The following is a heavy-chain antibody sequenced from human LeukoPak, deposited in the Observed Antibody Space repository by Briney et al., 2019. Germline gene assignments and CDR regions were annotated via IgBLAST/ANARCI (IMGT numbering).Heavy chain of an antibody. CDR3: ARNAGPRVRDYYYGMDV. J-gene: IGHJ6*02. V-gene: IGHV1-69*01. CDR1: GGTFSSYA. CDR2: RIPIFGTA. Sequence: SSDKVSCKASGGTFSSYAISWVRQAPGQGLEWMGGRIPIFGTANYAQKFQGRVTITADESTSTAYMELSSLRSEDTAVYYCARNAGPRVRDYYYGMDVWGQGTTVTVSS. D-gene: IGHD3-10*01.